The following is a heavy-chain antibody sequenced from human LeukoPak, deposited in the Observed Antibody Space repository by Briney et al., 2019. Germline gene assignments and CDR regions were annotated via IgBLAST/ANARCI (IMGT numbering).Heavy chain of an antibody. CDR2: ISYDGSKK. CDR3: AKGSTYLDY. CDR1: GFTFSSYG. D-gene: IGHD5/OR15-5a*01. V-gene: IGHV3-30*18. J-gene: IGHJ4*02. Sequence: GRSLRLSCAASGFTFSSYGMHWVRQAPGKGLEWVAVISYDGSKKYYADSVKGRFTISRDNSKNTLYLQMNSLRAEDTAVYYCAKGSTYLDYWGQGTLVTVSS.